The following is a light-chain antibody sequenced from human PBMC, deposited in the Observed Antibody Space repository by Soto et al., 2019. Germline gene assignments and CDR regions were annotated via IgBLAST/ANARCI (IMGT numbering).Light chain of an antibody. CDR1: SGHSSNA. CDR3: QTWGIGMQV. J-gene: IGLJ2*01. V-gene: IGLV4-69*01. Sequence: QPVLTQSPSDSASLGASVKLTCTLSSGHSSNAIAWHQQQPEKGPRYLMKVNSDGSHNKGDGIPDRFSGSSSGAERHLTISSLQSEDEADYYCQTWGIGMQVFGGGTKLTVL. CDR2: VNSDGSH.